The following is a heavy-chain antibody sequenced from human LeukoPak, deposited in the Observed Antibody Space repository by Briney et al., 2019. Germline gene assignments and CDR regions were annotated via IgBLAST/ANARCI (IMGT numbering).Heavy chain of an antibody. CDR2: MNPNSGNT. Sequence: ASVKVSCKASGYTFTSYDINWVRQATGQGLEWMGWMNPNSGNTGYAQKFQGRVTMTRNTSISTAYMELSSLRSEDTAVYYCARGYHSDVSRYFDWLLYYYYYGMDVWGQGTTVTVSS. CDR1: GYTFTSYD. CDR3: ARGYHSDVSRYFDWLLYYYYYGMDV. J-gene: IGHJ6*02. V-gene: IGHV1-8*01. D-gene: IGHD3-9*01.